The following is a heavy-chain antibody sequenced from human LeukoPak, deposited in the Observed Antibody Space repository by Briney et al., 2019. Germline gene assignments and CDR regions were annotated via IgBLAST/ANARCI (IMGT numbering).Heavy chain of an antibody. Sequence: ASVKVSCKASGYTFTSYGISWVRQAPGQGLEWMGWISAYNGNTNYAQKLQGRVTMTRDTSSSTAYMELSRLRSEDTAVYYCARGPRSVGTIFGVVKDYYYMDVWGKGTTVTVSS. V-gene: IGHV1-18*01. CDR1: GYTFTSYG. CDR2: ISAYNGNT. D-gene: IGHD3-3*01. J-gene: IGHJ6*03. CDR3: ARGPRSVGTIFGVVKDYYYMDV.